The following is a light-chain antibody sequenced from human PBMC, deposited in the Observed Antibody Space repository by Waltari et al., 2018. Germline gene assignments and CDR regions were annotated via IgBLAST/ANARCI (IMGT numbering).Light chain of an antibody. CDR1: YSNIGHNY. V-gene: IGLV1-47*01. CDR2: RNA. Sequence: QSVLTQPPSASGTPGQRVTISCSGSYSNIGHNYVYWYQQLPGPAPKLPIYRNAQRPSGVPDRFSGSKSGTSASLAISGLRSGDEADFYCAAWDDSLNVWMFGGGTTLTVL. CDR3: AAWDDSLNVWM. J-gene: IGLJ3*02.